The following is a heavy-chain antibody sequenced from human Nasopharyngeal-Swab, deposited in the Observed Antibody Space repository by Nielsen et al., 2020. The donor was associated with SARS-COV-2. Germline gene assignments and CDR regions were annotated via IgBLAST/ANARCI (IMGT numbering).Heavy chain of an antibody. CDR1: GFIFDNYW. Sequence: GESLKISCVASGFIFDNYWMSWVRQAPGKGLEWVANIKYDGSEKYYVDSVRGRFTISRDNAKNTVYLQMNSLRAEDTAVYYCARRYSSADFDYWGQGTLVTVSS. CDR3: ARRYSSADFDY. V-gene: IGHV3-7*01. J-gene: IGHJ4*02. D-gene: IGHD6-25*01. CDR2: IKYDGSEK.